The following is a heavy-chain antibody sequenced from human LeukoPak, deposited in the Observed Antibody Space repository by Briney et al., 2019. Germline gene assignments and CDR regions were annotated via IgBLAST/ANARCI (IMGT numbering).Heavy chain of an antibody. CDR1: GYTFTGYY. J-gene: IGHJ5*02. V-gene: IGHV1-2*02. D-gene: IGHD6-19*01. CDR3: AREVKMGIAVAGPPGWFDP. Sequence: ASVKVSCKASGYTFTGYYMHWVRQAPGQGLEWMGWINPNSGGTNYAQKFQGRVTMTRDTSISTAYMELSRLRSDDTAVYYCAREVKMGIAVAGPPGWFDPWGQGTLVTVSS. CDR2: INPNSGGT.